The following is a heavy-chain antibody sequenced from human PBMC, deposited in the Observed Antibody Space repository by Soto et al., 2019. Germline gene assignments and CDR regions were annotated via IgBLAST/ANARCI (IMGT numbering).Heavy chain of an antibody. CDR3: ATRDCTNGVCSPY. J-gene: IGHJ4*02. Sequence: GGSLRLSCAASVFTFSSYSMNWVRQAPGKGLEWVSSISSSSSYIYYADSVKGRFTISRDNAKNSLYPQMNSLRAEDTAVYYCATRDCTNGVCSPYWGQGTLVTVSS. V-gene: IGHV3-21*01. D-gene: IGHD2-8*01. CDR1: VFTFSSYS. CDR2: ISSSSSYI.